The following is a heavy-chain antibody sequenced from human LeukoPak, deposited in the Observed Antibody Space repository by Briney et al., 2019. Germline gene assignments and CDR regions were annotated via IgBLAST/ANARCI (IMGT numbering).Heavy chain of an antibody. CDR3: ARDTSMAAFDY. CDR1: GFTFSDYY. V-gene: IGHV3-11*04. J-gene: IGHJ4*02. CDR2: ISSGRTT. D-gene: IGHD1-1*01. Sequence: PGGSLRLSCAASGFTFSDYYMSWIRRAPGQGLEWVSYISSGRTTYYADSVKGRFTISRDNAKNSLYLQMNSLRAEYTAIYYCARDTSMAAFDYWGQGTLVTVSS.